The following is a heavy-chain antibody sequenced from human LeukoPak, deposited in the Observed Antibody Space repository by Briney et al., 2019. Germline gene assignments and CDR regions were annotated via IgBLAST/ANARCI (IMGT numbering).Heavy chain of an antibody. Sequence: SQTLSLTCAISGDSVSSNSVAWNWIRQSPSTGLECLGRTYYRSKWYNDYSVSVKSRLTFTPDTSKYHFSLQLNSVTPEDTALYYCARASVRFGSQYHAFDIWGQGTMVTVSS. CDR1: GDSVSSNSVA. J-gene: IGHJ3*02. CDR3: ARASVRFGSQYHAFDI. V-gene: IGHV6-1*01. D-gene: IGHD3-16*01. CDR2: TYYRSKWYN.